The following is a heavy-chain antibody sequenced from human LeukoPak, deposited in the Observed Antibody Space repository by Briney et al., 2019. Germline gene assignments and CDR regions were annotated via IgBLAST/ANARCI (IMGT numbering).Heavy chain of an antibody. D-gene: IGHD5-18*01. CDR3: EVRGYDYSYYYYIDV. J-gene: IGHJ6*03. CDR1: GFTFSDYY. Sequence: GGSLRLSCAASGFTFSDYYMSWIRQAPGKGLEWVSYISSSGSTIYYADSVKGRFTISRDNAKNSLYLQMNSLRAADTAIYYCEVRGYDYSYYYYIDVWGKGTTVTISS. CDR2: ISSSGSTI. V-gene: IGHV3-11*04.